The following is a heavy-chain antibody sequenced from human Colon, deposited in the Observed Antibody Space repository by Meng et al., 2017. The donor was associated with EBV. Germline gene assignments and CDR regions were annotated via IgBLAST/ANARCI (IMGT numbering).Heavy chain of an antibody. CDR1: GFIFSNYG. Sequence: MEAGGGVVQPGRSLRLSCAASGFIFSNYGMHWVRQAPGKGLEWVAGVSYDGTNEYYADSLAGRFTISRDNSNNVVYLQMNSLRAVDTAVYYCAKEIGTRSSNWYIDSWGQGTLVTVSS. CDR3: AKEIGTRSSNWYIDS. V-gene: IGHV3-30*18. CDR2: VSYDGTNE. D-gene: IGHD6-13*01. J-gene: IGHJ4*02.